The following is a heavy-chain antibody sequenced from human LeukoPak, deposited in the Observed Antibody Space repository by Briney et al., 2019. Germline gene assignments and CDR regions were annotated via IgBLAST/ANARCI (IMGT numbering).Heavy chain of an antibody. CDR3: ARVRSTIIDY. V-gene: IGHV4-31*03. J-gene: IGHJ4*02. CDR1: GGSISSGGYY. Sequence: SETLSLTCTVSGGSISSGGYYWSWIRQHPGKGLEWIGYIYYSGSTDYNPSLKSRFTMSVDTSKNQFSLKLSSVTAADTAVYYCARVRSTIIDYWGQGTLVTVSS. CDR2: IYYSGST. D-gene: IGHD3-3*01.